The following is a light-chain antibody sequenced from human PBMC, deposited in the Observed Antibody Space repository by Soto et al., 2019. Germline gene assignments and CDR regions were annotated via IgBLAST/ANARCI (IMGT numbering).Light chain of an antibody. CDR3: QQFSSLPHT. Sequence: ESVLTQSPGTLSLSPGERATLSCRATQSVTNNYFAWYQQKPGQSPRLLIYGVSSRATDIPDRFSGSGSGTDFTLTISRLEPVDFVMYFCQQFSSLPHTFGQGTKLEVK. J-gene: IGKJ2*01. V-gene: IGKV3-20*01. CDR2: GVS. CDR1: QSVTNNY.